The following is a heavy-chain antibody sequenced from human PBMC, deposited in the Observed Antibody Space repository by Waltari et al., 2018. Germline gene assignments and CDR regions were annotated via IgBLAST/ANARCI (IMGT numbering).Heavy chain of an antibody. CDR3: ASSGPTKAAAGRYYYYYGMDV. CDR1: GYTFTSYA. J-gene: IGHJ6*02. D-gene: IGHD6-13*01. Sequence: VQLVQSGAEVKKPGASVKVSCKASGYTFTSYAMHWVRQAPGQRLEWMGLINAGNVNTKYSQKFQGRVTITRDTSASTAYMELSSLRSEDTAVYYCASSGPTKAAAGRYYYYYGMDVWGQGTTVTVSS. V-gene: IGHV1-3*01. CDR2: INAGNVNT.